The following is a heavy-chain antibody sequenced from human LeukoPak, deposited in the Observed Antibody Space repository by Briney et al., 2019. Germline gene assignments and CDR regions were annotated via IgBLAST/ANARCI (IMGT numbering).Heavy chain of an antibody. CDR3: AKVYYGSGSYPYYFDC. CDR1: GFTFSSYA. J-gene: IGHJ4*02. Sequence: HPGGSLRLSCAASGFTFSSYAMSWVRQAPGKGLEWVSAIRGSGCSTYYADSVKGRFTISRDNSKNTLYLQINSLRAEDTAIYYCAKVYYGSGSYPYYFDCWGQGTLVTVSS. CDR2: IRGSGCST. D-gene: IGHD3-10*01. V-gene: IGHV3-23*01.